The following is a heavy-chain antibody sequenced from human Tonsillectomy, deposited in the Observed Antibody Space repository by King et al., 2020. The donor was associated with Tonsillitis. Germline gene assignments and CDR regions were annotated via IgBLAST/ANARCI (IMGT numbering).Heavy chain of an antibody. V-gene: IGHV4-30-4*07. CDR1: GGSIIGPHYS. D-gene: IGHD3-3*01. J-gene: IGHJ5*02. Sequence: QLQESGPGLVKPSQTVSLTCTVSGGSIIGPHYSWSWIRQAPGKGLEWIGYIYYTGSTFYNPSLKSRVTVSVDTSNSQFSLTMNSVTAADTAVYYCARASFDISRAYFAWFNPWGQGTLVTVSS. CDR2: IYYTGST. CDR3: ARASFDISRAYFAWFNP.